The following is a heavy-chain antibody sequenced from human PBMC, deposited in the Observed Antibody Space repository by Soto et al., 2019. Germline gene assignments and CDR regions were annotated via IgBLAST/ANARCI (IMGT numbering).Heavy chain of an antibody. Sequence: GGSLRLSCAASGFTFSSYAMSWVRQAPGKGLEWVSAISGSGGSTYHADSVKGRFTISRENSKNTLYLQMNSLRAEDTAVYYWAKGFRSITGTTKSPQATFDYWGQGTLVTVSS. D-gene: IGHD1-7*01. CDR2: ISGSGGST. CDR3: AKGFRSITGTTKSPQATFDY. V-gene: IGHV3-23*01. J-gene: IGHJ4*02. CDR1: GFTFSSYA.